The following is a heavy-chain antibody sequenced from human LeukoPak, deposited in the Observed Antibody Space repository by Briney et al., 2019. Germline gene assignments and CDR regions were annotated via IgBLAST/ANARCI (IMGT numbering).Heavy chain of an antibody. J-gene: IGHJ6*02. Sequence: GGSLRLSCAASGFILNDYGMHWVRQAPGKGLEWVASISGSGDSTNYGDSVKGRFTISRDNFKRTVHLEMSNLRADDTAMYYCVRRAAVRGMDFWGLGTTVMVSS. D-gene: IGHD1-14*01. CDR2: ISGSGDST. CDR1: GFILNDYG. V-gene: IGHV3-23*01. CDR3: VRRAAVRGMDF.